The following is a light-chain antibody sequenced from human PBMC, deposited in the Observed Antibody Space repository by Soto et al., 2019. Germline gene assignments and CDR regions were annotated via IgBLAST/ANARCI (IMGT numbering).Light chain of an antibody. CDR2: GTS. CDR3: HQYNFWPT. CDR1: QSVSSY. J-gene: IGKJ1*01. V-gene: IGKV3-15*01. Sequence: TQSPGTLSLSPGQAATLSCRASQSVSSYLAWYQQKPGQTPRLLIYGTSTRATGIPARFSGSGSGTEFTLTISSLQSEDFAVYYCHQYNFWPTFGQGTKV.